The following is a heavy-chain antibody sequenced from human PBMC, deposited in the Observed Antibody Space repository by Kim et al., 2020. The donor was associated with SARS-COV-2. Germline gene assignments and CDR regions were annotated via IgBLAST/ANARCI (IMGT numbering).Heavy chain of an antibody. CDR1: GFTFSSYG. CDR2: IWHDGNNK. D-gene: IGHD3-22*01. Sequence: GGSLRLSCVASGFTFSSYGMHWVRQAAGKGLEWVAIIWHDGNNKYYADSVKGRFTISRDNSKNTVYLQMNSLRVEDTAVYYCFPDFYRSSGYDYCGQGTL. V-gene: IGHV3-33*01. CDR3: FPDFYRSSGYDY. J-gene: IGHJ4*02.